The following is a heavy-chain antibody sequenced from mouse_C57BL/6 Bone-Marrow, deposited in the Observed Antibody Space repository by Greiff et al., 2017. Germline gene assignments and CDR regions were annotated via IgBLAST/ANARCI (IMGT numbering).Heavy chain of an antibody. J-gene: IGHJ4*01. V-gene: IGHV1-64*01. CDR2: IHPNSGST. Sequence: VQLQQPGAELVKPGASVKLSCKASGYTFTSYWMHWVKQRPGQGLEWIGMIHPNSGSTNYNEKFKSKATLTVDKSSSTAYMQLSSLTSEDSAVYYCARYSFYYGSPYYAMDYWGQGTSVTVSS. CDR1: GYTFTSYW. CDR3: ARYSFYYGSPYYAMDY. D-gene: IGHD1-1*01.